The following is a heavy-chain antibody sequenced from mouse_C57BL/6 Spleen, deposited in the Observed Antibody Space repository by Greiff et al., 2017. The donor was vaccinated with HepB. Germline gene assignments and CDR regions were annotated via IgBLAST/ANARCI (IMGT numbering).Heavy chain of an antibody. CDR2: IDPETGGT. CDR1: GYTFTDYE. Sequence: QVQLQQSGAELVRPGASVTLSCKASGYTFTDYEMHWVKQTPVHGLEWIGAIDPETGGTAYNQKFKGKAILTADKSSSTAYMQLRSLTSEDSAVYCCTRSGARIRRGGRFDYWGQGTTLTVSS. CDR3: TRSGARIRRGGRFDY. J-gene: IGHJ2*01. V-gene: IGHV1-15*01. D-gene: IGHD2-4*01.